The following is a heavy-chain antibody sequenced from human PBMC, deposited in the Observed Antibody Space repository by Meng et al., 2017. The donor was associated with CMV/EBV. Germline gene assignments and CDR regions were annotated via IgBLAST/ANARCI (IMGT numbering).Heavy chain of an antibody. CDR2: ISYDGSNK. CDR1: GFTFSSYA. J-gene: IGHJ6*02. V-gene: IGHV3-30-3*01. CDR3: ARELIVVVPAAIWAYYYGMDV. D-gene: IGHD2-2*01. Sequence: GGSLRLSCAASGFTFSSYAMHWVRQAPGKGREWVAVISYDGSNKYYAASVKGRFTIPRDNSKTTLYLKMNSLRAEDTAVYYCARELIVVVPAAIWAYYYGMDVWGQGTTVTVSS.